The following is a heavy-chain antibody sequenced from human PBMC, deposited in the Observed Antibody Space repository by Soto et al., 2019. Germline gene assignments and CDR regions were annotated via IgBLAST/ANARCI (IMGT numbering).Heavy chain of an antibody. V-gene: IGHV3-15*01. CDR2: IKSKTDGGTT. CDR3: STDPPRYWRSTSCYIGF. D-gene: IGHD2-2*02. J-gene: IGHJ4*02. Sequence: RGSLRLSCTASGFTFSNAWMNWVRQAPGKGLEWVGRIKSKTDGGTTDYAAPVTARFTISRDDSQNTVYLQMNSLKSDDTAVYHCSTDPPRYWRSTSCYIGFWGRGTLVIVSS. CDR1: GFTFSNAW.